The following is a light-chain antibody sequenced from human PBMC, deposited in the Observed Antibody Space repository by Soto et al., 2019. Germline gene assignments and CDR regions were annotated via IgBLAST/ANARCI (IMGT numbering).Light chain of an antibody. J-gene: IGKJ2*01. CDR2: LGS. Sequence: DIVMTQSPLSLPVTPGEPASISCRSSQSLLHTNGYKYVDWYLQKPGQSPQLLIYLGSNRASGVPDRFSGSGSDTDFTLTITRVEAEDVGVYYCMQALQIPPTFGQGTKLEI. V-gene: IGKV2-28*01. CDR3: MQALQIPPT. CDR1: QSLLHTNGYKY.